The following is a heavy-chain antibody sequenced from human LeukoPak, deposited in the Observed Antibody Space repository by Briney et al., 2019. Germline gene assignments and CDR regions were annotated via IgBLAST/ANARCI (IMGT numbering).Heavy chain of an antibody. V-gene: IGHV4-30-2*01. CDR3: ARRGNTYGDYGLIDY. CDR1: GDSVSSPNYY. CDR2: IYHSGST. D-gene: IGHD4-17*01. Sequence: SETLSLTCTVSGDSVSSPNYYWNWIRQPPGKGLEWIGYIYHSGSTYYNPSLKSRVTISVDRSKNQFSLKLSSVTAADTAVYYCARRGNTYGDYGLIDYWGQGTLVTVSS. J-gene: IGHJ4*02.